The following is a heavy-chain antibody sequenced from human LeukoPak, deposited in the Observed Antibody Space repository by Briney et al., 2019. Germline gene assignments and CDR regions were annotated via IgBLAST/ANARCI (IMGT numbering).Heavy chain of an antibody. V-gene: IGHV5-51*01. CDR2: IYPDDSNT. Sequence: GESLKISCKGSGYSFTNYWIGWVRQMPGKGLEWMGIIYPDDSNTRYSPSFQGQVTMSADKSISTAFLQWSSLKASDTAIYYCARRSPYDISSTFADYWGQGTVVTVSS. CDR1: GYSFTNYW. J-gene: IGHJ4*02. CDR3: ARRSPYDISSTFADY. D-gene: IGHD6-6*01.